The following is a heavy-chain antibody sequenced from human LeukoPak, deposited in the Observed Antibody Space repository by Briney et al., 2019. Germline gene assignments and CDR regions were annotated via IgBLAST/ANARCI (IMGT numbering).Heavy chain of an antibody. CDR1: GFAFDDYA. CDR2: ISVNGHI. Sequence: GRSLRLSCAASGFAFDDYAMHWVRPAPGKGLEWVSGISVNGHIDYADSVKGRFTISRDNAKNSLYLQMNSLRAEDTALYYCAKCRRCITTSCYTAFDYWGQGTLVTVSS. V-gene: IGHV3-9*01. CDR3: AKCRRCITTSCYTAFDY. J-gene: IGHJ4*02. D-gene: IGHD2-2*02.